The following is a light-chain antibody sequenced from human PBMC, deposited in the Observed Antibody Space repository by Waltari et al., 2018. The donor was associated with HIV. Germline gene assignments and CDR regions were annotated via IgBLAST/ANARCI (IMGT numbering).Light chain of an antibody. Sequence: QSALPQPASVSGSPGQLSTTSCPATRSAVRGSNYVYWYQLHPGIAPNLMISDIKRRPSGVSNRFSGSKSGNTASLTISGVQAEDESDYYCCSHAGTTTLVFGGGTKLTVL. CDR2: DIK. J-gene: IGLJ2*01. CDR1: RSAVRGSNY. CDR3: CSHAGTTTLV. V-gene: IGLV2-23*02.